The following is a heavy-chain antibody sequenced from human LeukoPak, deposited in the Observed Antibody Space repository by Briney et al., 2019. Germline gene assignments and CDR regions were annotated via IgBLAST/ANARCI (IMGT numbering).Heavy chain of an antibody. CDR3: AGAMAAGSQLDY. CDR2: IWYDASNK. D-gene: IGHD6-13*01. V-gene: IGHV3-33*01. J-gene: IGHJ4*02. CDR1: GFTFSSFG. Sequence: HPGGSLRLSCAASGFTFSSFGMHWVRQAPGKGLEWVAVIWYDASNKYYADSVKGRFTISRDNSKNTLYLQMNSLRDDDTAVYYCAGAMAAGSQLDYWGQGTWVTVSS.